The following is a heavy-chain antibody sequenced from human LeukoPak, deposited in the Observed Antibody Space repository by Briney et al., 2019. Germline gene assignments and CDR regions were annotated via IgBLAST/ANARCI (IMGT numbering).Heavy chain of an antibody. CDR3: ARILRSSSPDAFDI. V-gene: IGHV4-59*01. D-gene: IGHD2-8*01. CDR2: FHNSGTS. Sequence: PSETLSLTCTVSDDSISDYYRGWIRQPPGKGLEWIGYFHNSGTSTYNPSLKSRVTISVDTSKNQFSLKLSSVTAADTAVYYCARILRSSSPDAFDIWGQGTMVTVSS. CDR1: DDSISDYY. J-gene: IGHJ3*02.